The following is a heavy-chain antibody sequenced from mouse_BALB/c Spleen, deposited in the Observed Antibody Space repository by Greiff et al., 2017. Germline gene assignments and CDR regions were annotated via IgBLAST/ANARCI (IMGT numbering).Heavy chain of an antibody. D-gene: IGHD2-10*02. CDR2: IYPSDSYT. J-gene: IGHJ3*01. Sequence: QVQLQQPGAELVRPGASVKLSCKASGYTFTSYWINWVKQRPGQGLEWIGNIYPSDSYTNYNQKFKDKATLTVDKSSSTAYMQLSSPTSEDSAVYYCTRGGYGNYEGAWFAYWGQGTLVTVSA. V-gene: IGHV1-69*02. CDR1: GYTFTSYW. CDR3: TRGGYGNYEGAWFAY.